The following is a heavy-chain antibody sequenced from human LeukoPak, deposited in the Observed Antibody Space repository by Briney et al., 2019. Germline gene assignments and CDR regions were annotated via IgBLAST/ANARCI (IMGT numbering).Heavy chain of an antibody. V-gene: IGHV1-69*13. D-gene: IGHD4-11*01. J-gene: IGHJ4*02. CDR3: ARDLAGTVTSHFGD. CDR1: GGTFSSYA. Sequence: GASVKVSCKASGGTFSSYAISWVRQAPGQGLEWMGGIIPIFGTANYAQKFQGRVTITADESTSTAYMELSSLRSEDTAVYYCARDLAGTVTSHFGDWGQGTLVTVSS. CDR2: IIPIFGTA.